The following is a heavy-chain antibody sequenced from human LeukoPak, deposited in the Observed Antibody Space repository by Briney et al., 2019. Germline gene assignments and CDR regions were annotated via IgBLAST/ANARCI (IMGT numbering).Heavy chain of an antibody. CDR1: GGSISSGGYS. CDR3: ARGTGGQWLVNWFDP. V-gene: IGHV4-30-2*01. Sequence: PSETLSLTCAVSGGSISSGGYSLSWIRQPPGKGLEWIVYIYHSGSTYYNPSLKSRVTISVDRSENQFSLKLSSVTAADTAVYYCARGTGGQWLVNWFDPWGQGTLVTVSS. CDR2: IYHSGST. J-gene: IGHJ5*02. D-gene: IGHD6-19*01.